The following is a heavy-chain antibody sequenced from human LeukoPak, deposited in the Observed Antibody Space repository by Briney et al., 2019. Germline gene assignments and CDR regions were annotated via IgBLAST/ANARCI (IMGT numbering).Heavy chain of an antibody. CDR1: GFTFDDYA. Sequence: QSGGSLRLSCAASGFTFDDYAMPWVRQAPGKGLEWVSGISWNSGSIGYADSVKGRFTISRDNAKNSLYLQMNSLRAEDTALYYCAKDISPAVGATGWFDPWGQGTLVTVSS. V-gene: IGHV3-9*01. J-gene: IGHJ5*02. CDR3: AKDISPAVGATGWFDP. D-gene: IGHD1-26*01. CDR2: ISWNSGSI.